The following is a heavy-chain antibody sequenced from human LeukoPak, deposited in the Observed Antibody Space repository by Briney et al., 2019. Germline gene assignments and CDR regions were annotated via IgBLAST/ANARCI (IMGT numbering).Heavy chain of an antibody. Sequence: GESLKISCEGSGHTFTDYWIGWVRQLPGRGLEWMGTIYYGDSDTRYSPSFQGQVTISADKFISTAYLQWSSLKASDTAMYYCARGYGDYDHYYGMDVWGQGTTVTVSS. D-gene: IGHD4-17*01. V-gene: IGHV5-51*01. CDR1: GHTFTDYW. CDR3: ARGYGDYDHYYGMDV. CDR2: IYYGDSDT. J-gene: IGHJ6*02.